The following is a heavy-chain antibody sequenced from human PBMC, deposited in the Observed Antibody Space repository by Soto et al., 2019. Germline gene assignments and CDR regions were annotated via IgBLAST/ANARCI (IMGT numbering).Heavy chain of an antibody. CDR1: GYTFSTYA. Sequence: QVQVVQSGAEVKKPGASVKVSCKASGYTFSTYAIHWVRQAPGQSLEWMGWLNGGTGQTRYSQRFQDRVTITRDTSASTAYMEVSSRRPEDTAVYYCARGKGMEENYYYYGMDIWGQGTTVTVSS. CDR2: LNGGTGQT. CDR3: ARGKGMEENYYYYGMDI. D-gene: IGHD1-1*01. J-gene: IGHJ6*02. V-gene: IGHV1-3*01.